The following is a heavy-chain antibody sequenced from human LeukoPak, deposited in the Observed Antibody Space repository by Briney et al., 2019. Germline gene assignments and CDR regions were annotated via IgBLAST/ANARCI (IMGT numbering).Heavy chain of an antibody. CDR2: IYRSGST. CDR3: ASLRRGLAVAGRRAFDI. D-gene: IGHD6-19*01. CDR1: GGSISSGGYY. Sequence: SETLSLTCTVSGGSISSGGYYWSWIRQPPGKGLEWIGYIYRSGSTYYNPSLKSRVTISVDRSKNQFSLKLSSVTAADTAVYYCASLRRGLAVAGRRAFDIWGQGTMVTVSS. V-gene: IGHV4-30-2*01. J-gene: IGHJ3*02.